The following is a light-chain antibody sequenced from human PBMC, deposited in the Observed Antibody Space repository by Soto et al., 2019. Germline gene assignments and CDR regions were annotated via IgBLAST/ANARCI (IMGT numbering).Light chain of an antibody. CDR2: EGS. V-gene: IGLV2-23*01. CDR3: CSYAGSSTWV. J-gene: IGLJ3*02. CDR1: SSDVGRYNL. Sequence: QSVLTQPASVSGSPGQSITISCTGTSSDVGRYNLVSWYQQHPGKAPKLMIYEGSKRTSGVSNRFSGSKSGNTASLTISGVQAEDEADYYCCSYAGSSTWVFGGGTKVTVL.